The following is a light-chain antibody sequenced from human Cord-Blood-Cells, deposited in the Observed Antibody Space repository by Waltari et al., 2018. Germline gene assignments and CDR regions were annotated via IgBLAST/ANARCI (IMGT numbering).Light chain of an antibody. CDR3: QRYYSYPFT. V-gene: IGKV1-8*01. J-gene: IGKJ3*01. CDR1: QGISSY. Sequence: AIRMTQSPSSFSASTGDRVTITCRAGQGISSYLAWYQQKPGKAPRLLIYAASTLQSGVPSRFSGSGSGTDFTLTISCLQSEDFATYYCQRYYSYPFTFGPGTKVDIK. CDR2: AAS.